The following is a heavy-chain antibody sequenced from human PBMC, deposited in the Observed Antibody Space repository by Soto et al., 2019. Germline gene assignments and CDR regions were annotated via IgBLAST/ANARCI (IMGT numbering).Heavy chain of an antibody. V-gene: IGHV1-24*01. Sequence: ASVKVSCKVSGYTLTELSMHWVRQAPGKGLEWMGGFDPEDGETIYAQKFQGRVTMTEDTSTDTAYMELSSLRSEDTAVYYCANDRPGSGRYQTWGQGDLVTVSS. J-gene: IGHJ5*02. D-gene: IGHD3-10*01. CDR2: FDPEDGET. CDR1: GYTLTELS. CDR3: ANDRPGSGRYQT.